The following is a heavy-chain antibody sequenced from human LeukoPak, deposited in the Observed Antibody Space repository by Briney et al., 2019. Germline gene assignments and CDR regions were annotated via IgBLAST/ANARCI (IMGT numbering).Heavy chain of an antibody. Sequence: PSETLSLTCAVSGYSISSGYYWGWIRQPPGKGLEWIGSIDHSGSTYCNPSLKSRVIISVDTSKNQFSLRLSSVTAADTAVYYCARDRGWGQFYFDQWGQGSLVTVSS. V-gene: IGHV4-38-2*02. J-gene: IGHJ4*02. CDR3: ARDRGWGQFYFDQ. CDR2: IDHSGST. D-gene: IGHD6-19*01. CDR1: GYSISSGYY.